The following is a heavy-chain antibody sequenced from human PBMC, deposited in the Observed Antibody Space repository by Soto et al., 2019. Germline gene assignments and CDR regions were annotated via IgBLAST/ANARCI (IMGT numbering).Heavy chain of an antibody. CDR2: IIPIFGTA. D-gene: IGHD1-7*01. V-gene: IGHV1-69*12. CDR1: GGTFSSYA. CDR3: AGEDNNWNYRRPFDY. J-gene: IGHJ4*02. Sequence: QVQRVQSGAEVKKPGSSVKVSCKASGGTFSSYAISWVRQAPRQGLEWMGGIIPIFGTANYAQKFQGRVTITADESTSTAYMELSSLRSEDTAVYYCAGEDNNWNYRRPFDYWGQGTLVTVSS.